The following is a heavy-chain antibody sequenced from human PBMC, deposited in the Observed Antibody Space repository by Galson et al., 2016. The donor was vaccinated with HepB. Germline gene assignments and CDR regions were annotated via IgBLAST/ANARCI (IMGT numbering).Heavy chain of an antibody. Sequence: SVKVSCKASGYTFTTYAMYWVRQTPGQRLEWMGWINAANGDTKYSQKLQGRGAITWDTSANTAYMELSSLRSEDTAVYYCARGHIVATVDYYYYGLDVWGQGTTVTVSS. J-gene: IGHJ6*02. V-gene: IGHV1-3*01. D-gene: IGHD5-12*01. CDR2: INAANGDT. CDR1: GYTFTTYA. CDR3: ARGHIVATVDYYYYGLDV.